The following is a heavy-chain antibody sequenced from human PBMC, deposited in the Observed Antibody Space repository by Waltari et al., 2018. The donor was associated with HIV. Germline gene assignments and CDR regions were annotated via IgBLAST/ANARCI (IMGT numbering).Heavy chain of an antibody. CDR1: GVSISSGGYY. D-gene: IGHD6-19*01. CDR3: ARYSSGWFVFDH. CDR2: IYTSGST. Sequence: QVQLQESGPGLVKPSQTLSLTCAVSGVSISSGGYYWSWIRQPAGKGLEWIGRIYTSGSTNYNPSLRSRVTISVDTSKNLFSLKLNSVTAADTAVYYCARYSSGWFVFDHWGQGILVTVSS. V-gene: IGHV4-61*02. J-gene: IGHJ4*02.